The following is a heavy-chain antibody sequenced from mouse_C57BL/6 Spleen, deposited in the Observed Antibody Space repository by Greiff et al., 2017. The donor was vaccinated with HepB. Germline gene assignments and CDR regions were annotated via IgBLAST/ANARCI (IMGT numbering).Heavy chain of an antibody. CDR2: IYPGDGDT. D-gene: IGHD2-3*01. CDR1: GYAFSSSW. V-gene: IGHV1-82*01. J-gene: IGHJ3*01. Sequence: VQLQQSGPELVKPGASVKISCKASGYAFSSSWMNWVKQRPGQGLEWIGRIYPGDGDTNYNGKFKVKARLTADNSSSTAYMQLSSLTSEDAAVYLCARYDAFAYWGQGTLVTVSA. CDR3: ARYDAFAY.